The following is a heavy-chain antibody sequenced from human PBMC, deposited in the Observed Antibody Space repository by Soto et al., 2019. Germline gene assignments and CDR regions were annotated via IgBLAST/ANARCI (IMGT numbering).Heavy chain of an antibody. J-gene: IGHJ2*01. CDR1: GFTFSSYA. V-gene: IGHV3-30*04. CDR2: ISFDATNQ. Sequence: PGGSLRLSCAASGFTFSSYAMHWVRQAPGKGLEWVAVISFDATNQYYADSVKGRFTISRDNSKNTLHLQMNSLGLEDTAVYYCARDSVVVIPAAAVYWYFDLWGRGTLVTVSS. D-gene: IGHD2-2*01. CDR3: ARDSVVVIPAAAVYWYFDL.